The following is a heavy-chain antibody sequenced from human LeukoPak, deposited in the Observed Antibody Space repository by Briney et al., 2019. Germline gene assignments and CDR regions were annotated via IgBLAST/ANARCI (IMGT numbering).Heavy chain of an antibody. V-gene: IGHV3-23*01. CDR3: ARRRWRYYDILTGYQNDAFDI. CDR1: GFTFSSYA. CDR2: ISGSGGST. J-gene: IGHJ3*02. Sequence: PGGSLRLSCAASGFTFSSYAMRWVRQAPGKGLEWVSAISGSGGSTYYADSVKGRFTISRDNSKNTLYLQMNSLRAEDTAVYYCARRRWRYYDILTGYQNDAFDIWGQGTMVTVSS. D-gene: IGHD3-9*01.